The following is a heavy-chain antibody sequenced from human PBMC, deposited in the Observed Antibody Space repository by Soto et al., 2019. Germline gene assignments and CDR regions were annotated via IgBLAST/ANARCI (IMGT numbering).Heavy chain of an antibody. CDR1: GFTFSSYS. Sequence: EVQLVESGGGLVQPGGSLRLSCAASGFTFSSYSMKWVRQAPGKGLEWVSYISSSSSTIYYADSVKGRFTISRDNAKKSLYLKMNSLIDEDTAVYYCAREGGNLNWCDPWGQGTLVTVSS. V-gene: IGHV3-48*02. D-gene: IGHD1-26*01. CDR3: AREGGNLNWCDP. J-gene: IGHJ5*02. CDR2: ISSSSSTI.